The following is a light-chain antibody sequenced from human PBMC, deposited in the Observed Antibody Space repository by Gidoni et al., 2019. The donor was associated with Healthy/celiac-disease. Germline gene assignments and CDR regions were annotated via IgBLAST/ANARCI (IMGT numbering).Light chain of an antibody. J-gene: IGLJ2*01. CDR1: NLGRKS. V-gene: IGLV3-21*02. Sequence: YVLTQPPSLSVPPGQTSRITCGGNNLGRKSVHWYQQKPGKAPVLVVYDDSYRPSGIPARFSGSNSGNTATLTISRVEAGDEDDYYCRVWDSSSDHQGVFGGGTKLTVL. CDR3: RVWDSSSDHQGV. CDR2: DDS.